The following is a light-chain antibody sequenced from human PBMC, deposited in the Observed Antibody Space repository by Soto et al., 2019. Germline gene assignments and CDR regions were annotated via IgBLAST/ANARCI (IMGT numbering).Light chain of an antibody. CDR1: QSVSSN. V-gene: IGKV3-20*01. CDR2: GAS. CDR3: QQYGSSPRLT. Sequence: EIVFTQSTYPLCWSTGERATLSCRASQSVSSNLAWYQQKPGQAPRLLIHGASTRAPGFPARFSGSGSGTDFTLTISRLEPEDFAVYYCQQYGSSPRLTFGQGTRLEI. J-gene: IGKJ5*01.